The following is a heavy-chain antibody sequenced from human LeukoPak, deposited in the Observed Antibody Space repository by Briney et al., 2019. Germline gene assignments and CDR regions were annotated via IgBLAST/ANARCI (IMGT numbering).Heavy chain of an antibody. V-gene: IGHV5-51*01. D-gene: IGHD2-2*01. J-gene: IGHJ5*02. Sequence: GESLRISGRGSGYGFTSYWIAWVGQMPGKGLEWRGIIYPGDSDTRYSPSFQGQVTISADKSISTAYLQWSSLKASDTAMYYCARSVGYCSSTSCEDWFDPWGQGTLVTVSS. CDR3: ARSVGYCSSTSCEDWFDP. CDR1: GYGFTSYW. CDR2: IYPGDSDT.